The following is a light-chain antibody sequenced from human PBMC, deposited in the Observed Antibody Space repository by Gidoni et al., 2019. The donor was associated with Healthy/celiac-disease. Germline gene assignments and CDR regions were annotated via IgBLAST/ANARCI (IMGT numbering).Light chain of an antibody. CDR2: DAS. CDR1: QSVRSY. V-gene: IGKV3-11*01. CDR3: EQRSNWHPEYT. J-gene: IGKJ2*01. Sequence: IVLTQSPSTLSLSPGESATLSCRASQSVRSYLAWHQQKPGQATTLLTYDASNRATGIPARFSGSGSRTDCTLTISSLEPEDFAVYYCEQRSNWHPEYTFGQGTKLEIK.